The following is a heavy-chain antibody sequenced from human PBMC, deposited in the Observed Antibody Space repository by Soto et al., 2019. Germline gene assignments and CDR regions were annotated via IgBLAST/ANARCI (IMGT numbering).Heavy chain of an antibody. CDR3: ARSGDGDWLAY. Sequence: QVQLQESGPGLVKPSETLSLTCTVSGDSISSNYWNWIRQPPGKGLEWIGHISHSGSANYNSSLNSRVTISLDTSKKQFSLELRSMTAADAAMYYCARSGDGDWLAYWGRGTLVTV. J-gene: IGHJ4*02. CDR1: GDSISSNY. V-gene: IGHV4-59*08. CDR2: ISHSGSA. D-gene: IGHD2-21*02.